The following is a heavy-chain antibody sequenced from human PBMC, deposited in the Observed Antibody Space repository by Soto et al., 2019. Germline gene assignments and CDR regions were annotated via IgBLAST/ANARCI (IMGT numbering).Heavy chain of an antibody. J-gene: IGHJ6*02. CDR3: GKDVGDYVPYYYGVDV. D-gene: IGHD1-26*01. CDR1: GFTFKTHA. V-gene: IGHV3-30*18. CDR2: IAYDGNEK. Sequence: VQLLESGGDLVQPGTSLRLSCAASGFTFKTHAMHWVRQAPGKGLEWMAVIAYDGNEKFYADSVKGRFTISRDNSKNALYLQINTLRNEDTAVYYCGKDVGDYVPYYYGVDVWGQGTTVTVSS.